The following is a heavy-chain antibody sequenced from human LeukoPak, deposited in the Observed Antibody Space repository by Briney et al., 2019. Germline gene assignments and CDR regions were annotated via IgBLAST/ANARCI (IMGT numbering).Heavy chain of an antibody. Sequence: GGSLRLSCAAPGFTFSNYAMSWVRQAPGKGQELVSSIDGSGDSTYYADSVKGRYTISRDKSNNTLHLQMNSLRAADTAVYYCARVTVTTTSDYFDDWGQGTLVTVSS. J-gene: IGHJ4*02. CDR3: ARVTVTTTSDYFDD. CDR2: IDGSGDST. V-gene: IGHV3-23*01. D-gene: IGHD4-17*01. CDR1: GFTFSNYA.